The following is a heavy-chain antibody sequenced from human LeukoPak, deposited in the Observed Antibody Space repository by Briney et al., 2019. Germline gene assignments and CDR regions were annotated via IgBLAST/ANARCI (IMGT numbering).Heavy chain of an antibody. Sequence: GGSLRLSCAASGFTFSSSWMTWVRQAPGRGLEWVASINQDGGEIHYVDSVKGRFTISRDNAKNSLYLQMNSLTAEDTAVHYCVRAHHPGGWFDPWGQGTLVTVSS. J-gene: IGHJ5*02. CDR1: GFTFSSSW. V-gene: IGHV3-7*04. D-gene: IGHD3-10*01. CDR3: VRAHHPGGWFDP. CDR2: INQDGGEI.